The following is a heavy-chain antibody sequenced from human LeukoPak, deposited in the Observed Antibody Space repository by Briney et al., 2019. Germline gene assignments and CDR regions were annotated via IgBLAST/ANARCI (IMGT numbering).Heavy chain of an antibody. J-gene: IGHJ4*02. CDR2: INSDGSST. V-gene: IGHV3-74*01. D-gene: IGHD5-18*01. CDR3: ARVGDVYSYGFIAY. Sequence: PGGSLRLSCAASGFTLSSYWMHWVRQAPGKGLVWVSRINSDGSSTTYADSVKGRFTISGDNAKNTLYLQMNSLRAEDTAVYYCARVGDVYSYGFIAYWGQGTLVTVSS. CDR1: GFTLSSYW.